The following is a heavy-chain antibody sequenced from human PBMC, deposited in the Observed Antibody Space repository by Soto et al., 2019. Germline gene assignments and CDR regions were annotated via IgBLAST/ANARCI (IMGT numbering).Heavy chain of an antibody. Sequence: QVQLQESGPGLVKPSQTLSLTCTVSGGSINSGGYCWSWIRQHPGKGLEWIGYIYYGGTTYYNPSLESRVTISVDTSKNQFSLRLNSVTAADTAVYYCARVSPYSGNQFDYWGQGSLVTVSS. J-gene: IGHJ4*02. CDR1: GGSINSGGYC. D-gene: IGHD1-26*01. CDR3: ARVSPYSGNQFDY. V-gene: IGHV4-31*03. CDR2: IYYGGTT.